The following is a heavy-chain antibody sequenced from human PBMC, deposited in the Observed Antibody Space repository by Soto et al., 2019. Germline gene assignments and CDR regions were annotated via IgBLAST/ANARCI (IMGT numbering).Heavy chain of an antibody. CDR1: GVTLSSYW. CDR3: ASQPGSPLEY. CDR2: INSDGSST. D-gene: IGHD1-26*01. J-gene: IGHJ4*02. Sequence: GPLKLPSAASGVTLSSYWMHWVRQGRGEGLVWVSRINSDGSSTSYADSVKGRFTISGGNAKNTLYLQMNSLRAEDTAVYYCASQPGSPLEYWGQGTLVTVS. V-gene: IGHV3-74*01.